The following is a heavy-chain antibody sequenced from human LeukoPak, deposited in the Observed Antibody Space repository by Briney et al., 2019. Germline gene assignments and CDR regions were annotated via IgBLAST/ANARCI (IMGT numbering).Heavy chain of an antibody. D-gene: IGHD6-19*01. V-gene: IGHV4-59*01. J-gene: IGHJ3*02. CDR3: AAGIAVAGNDAFDI. CDR1: LGSISSYY. Sequence: PSETLSLTCIDSLGSISSYYWSWIRQPPGKGLGWIGHIYYSVSTNYNPSLKSRVTISVDTSKNQFSLKLSSVTAADTAVYYCAAGIAVAGNDAFDIWGQGTMVTVSS. CDR2: IYYSVST.